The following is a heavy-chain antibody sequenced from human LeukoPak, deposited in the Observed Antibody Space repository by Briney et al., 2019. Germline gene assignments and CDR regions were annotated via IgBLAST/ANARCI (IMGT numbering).Heavy chain of an antibody. CDR2: ISSSSSTI. Sequence: LGGSLRLSCAASEFTFSAFWMSWVRQAPGKGLEWVSYISSSSSTIYYADSVKGRFTISRDNAKNSLYLQMNSLRAEDTAVYYCARESAAMVIDYWGQGTLVTVSS. J-gene: IGHJ4*02. V-gene: IGHV3-48*01. CDR3: ARESAAMVIDY. CDR1: EFTFSAFW. D-gene: IGHD5-18*01.